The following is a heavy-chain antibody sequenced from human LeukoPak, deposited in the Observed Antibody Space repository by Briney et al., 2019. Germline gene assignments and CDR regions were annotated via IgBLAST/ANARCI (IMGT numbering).Heavy chain of an antibody. V-gene: IGHV3-30*04. D-gene: IGHD6-13*01. CDR2: ISYDGSNK. CDR3: ARDTSSSWYIDY. Sequence: GGSLRLSCAASGFTFSSYAMHWVRQAPGKGLEWVAVISYDGSNKYYADSVKGRFTISRDNSKNTLYQQMNSLRAEDTAVYYCARDTSSSWYIDYWGQGTLVTVSS. J-gene: IGHJ4*02. CDR1: GFTFSSYA.